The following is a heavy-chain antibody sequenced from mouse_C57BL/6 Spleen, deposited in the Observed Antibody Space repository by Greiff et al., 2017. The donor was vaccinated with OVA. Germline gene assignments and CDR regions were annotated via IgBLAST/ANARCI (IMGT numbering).Heavy chain of an antibody. V-gene: IGHV5-6*01. J-gene: IGHJ1*03. CDR3: ATITTVVATEYFDV. CDR1: GFTFSSYG. CDR2: ISSGGSYT. D-gene: IGHD1-1*01. Sequence: EVMLMESGGDLVKPGGSLILSCAASGFTFSSYGMSWVRQTPDKRLEWVATISSGGSYTYYPDSVKGRFTISRDNAKNTLYLQMSSLKSEDTAMYYCATITTVVATEYFDVWGTGTTVTVSS.